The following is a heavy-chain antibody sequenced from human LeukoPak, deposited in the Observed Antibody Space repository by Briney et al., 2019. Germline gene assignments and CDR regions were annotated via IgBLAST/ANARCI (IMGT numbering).Heavy chain of an antibody. CDR3: AREVREAVAGTIYYYYGMDV. J-gene: IGHJ6*02. V-gene: IGHV1-69*13. Sequence: ASVNVSCKASGGTFSSYAISWVRQAPGQGLEWMGGIIPIFGTANYAQKFQGRVTITADESTSTAYMELSSLRSEDTAVYYCAREVREAVAGTIYYYYGMDVWGQGTTVTVSS. CDR2: IIPIFGTA. CDR1: GGTFSSYA. D-gene: IGHD6-19*01.